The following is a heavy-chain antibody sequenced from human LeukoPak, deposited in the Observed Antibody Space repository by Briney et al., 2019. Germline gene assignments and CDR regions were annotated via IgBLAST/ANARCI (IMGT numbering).Heavy chain of an antibody. J-gene: IGHJ5*02. CDR1: GGSISTYH. CDR3: ARISGDFWSGLNWFDP. CDR2: IYSSGST. D-gene: IGHD3-3*01. Sequence: SETLSLTCSVSGGSISTYHWSWIRQPPGKGLEWIGYIYSSGSTNYNPSLKSRVTISIDTSKNQFSLKLSSVTAADTAVYYCARISGDFWSGLNWFDPWGQGTLVTVSS. V-gene: IGHV4-4*09.